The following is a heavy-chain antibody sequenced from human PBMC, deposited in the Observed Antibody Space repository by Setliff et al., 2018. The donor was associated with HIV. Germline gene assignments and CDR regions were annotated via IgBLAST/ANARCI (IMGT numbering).Heavy chain of an antibody. CDR1: GFTFSSHD. D-gene: IGHD6-13*01. Sequence: PGGSLRLSCAASGFTFSSHDMSWVRQTPGKGLERVSSISGGGSNTYYADSVKGRFTISRDNSKNTLYLQMNSLRVEDTAVYYCAKNLYRSGWSPLDYWGQGTLVTVSS. CDR3: AKNLYRSGWSPLDY. J-gene: IGHJ4*02. CDR2: ISGGGSNT. V-gene: IGHV3-23*01.